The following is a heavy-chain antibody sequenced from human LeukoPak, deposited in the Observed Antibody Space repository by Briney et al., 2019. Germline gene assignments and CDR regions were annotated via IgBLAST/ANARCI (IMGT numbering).Heavy chain of an antibody. V-gene: IGHV4-59*12. CDR2: IYYSGST. D-gene: IGHD3-10*01. J-gene: IGHJ5*02. Sequence: PSETLSLTCTVSGGSISSYYWSWIRQPPGKGLEWIGNIYYSGSTYYNLSLKSRVNISVDTSKNQFSLKLTSVTAADTAVYYCARSQFYGSGSYQSRWFDPWGQGTLVTVSS. CDR1: GGSISSYY. CDR3: ARSQFYGSGSYQSRWFDP.